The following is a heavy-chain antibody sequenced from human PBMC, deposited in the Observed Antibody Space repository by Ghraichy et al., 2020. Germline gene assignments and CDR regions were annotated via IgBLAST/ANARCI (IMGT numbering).Heavy chain of an antibody. D-gene: IGHD4/OR15-4a*01. J-gene: IGHJ4*02. CDR2: IFYSGST. CDR1: GGSISVYS. V-gene: IGHV4-59*01. Sequence: PETLSLTCTVSGGSISVYSWSWIRQPPGKGLEWIGYIFYSGSTNYNPSLESRVTISVDTSKNQFSLKLRSVTAADTAVYYCARTSYGGPNYYFDYWGQGTLVSVSS. CDR3: ARTSYGGPNYYFDY.